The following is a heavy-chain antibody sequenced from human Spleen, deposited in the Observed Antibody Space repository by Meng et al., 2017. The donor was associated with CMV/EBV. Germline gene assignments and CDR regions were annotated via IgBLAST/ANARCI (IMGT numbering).Heavy chain of an antibody. D-gene: IGHD6-13*01. J-gene: IGHJ6*02. Sequence: GGSLRLSCAASGFTFSSYAMHWVRQAPGKGLEWVSVIYSGKSRTYYADSVKGRFTFSSDNSKNTLYLQMDSLRAEDTAVYYCARTTISAAGARGYYNYYGLDVWGRGTTVTVSS. CDR3: ARTTISAAGARGYYNYYGLDV. V-gene: IGHV3-23*03. CDR1: GFTFSSYA. CDR2: IYSGKSRT.